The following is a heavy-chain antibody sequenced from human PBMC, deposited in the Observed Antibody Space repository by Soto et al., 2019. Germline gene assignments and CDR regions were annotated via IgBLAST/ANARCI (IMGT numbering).Heavy chain of an antibody. CDR2: ISYDGSNK. Sequence: PGGSLRLSCAASGFTFSSYAMHWVRQAPGKGLEWVAVISYDGSNKYYADSVKGRFTISRDNSKNTLYLQMNSLRAEDTAVYYCAREGDGYDFDYWGQGTLVTSPQ. V-gene: IGHV3-30-3*01. J-gene: IGHJ4*02. D-gene: IGHD5-12*01. CDR3: AREGDGYDFDY. CDR1: GFTFSSYA.